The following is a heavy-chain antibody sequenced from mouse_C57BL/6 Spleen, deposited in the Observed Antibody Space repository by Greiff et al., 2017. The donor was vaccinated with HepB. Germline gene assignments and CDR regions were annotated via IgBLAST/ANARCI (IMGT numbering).Heavy chain of an antibody. CDR1: GYTFTSYW. CDR3: ARGGNWDRPSWFAY. J-gene: IGHJ3*01. D-gene: IGHD4-1*01. CDR2: IYPSDSET. Sequence: QVQLQQPGAELVRPGSSVKLSCKASGYTFTSYWMDWVKQRPGQGLEWIGNIYPSDSETHYNQKFKDKATLTVDKSSSTAYMQLSSLTSEDSAVYYGARGGNWDRPSWFAYWGKGTLVTVSA. V-gene: IGHV1-61*01.